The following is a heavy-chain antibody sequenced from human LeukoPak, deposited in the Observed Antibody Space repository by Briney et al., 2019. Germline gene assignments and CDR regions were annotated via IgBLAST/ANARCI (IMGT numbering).Heavy chain of an antibody. Sequence: GGSLRLSCAASGFTVSSNFMSWVRQAPGKGLEWVSIIYSGGSTSYADSVKGRFTISRDNSKNTLYLQMNSLTAEDTAVYYCASPSGSRGVFLDYWGQGTLVTVSS. D-gene: IGHD3-16*01. J-gene: IGHJ4*02. V-gene: IGHV3-53*01. CDR3: ASPSGSRGVFLDY. CDR1: GFTVSSNF. CDR2: IYSGGST.